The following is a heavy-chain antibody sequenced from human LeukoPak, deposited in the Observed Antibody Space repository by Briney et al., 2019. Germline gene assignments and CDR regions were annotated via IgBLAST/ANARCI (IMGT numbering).Heavy chain of an antibody. CDR1: GGSFSGYY. Sequence: SETLSLTCAVYGGSFSGYYWSWIRQPPGKGLEWIGEINHSGSTNYNPSPKSRVTISVDTSKNQFSLKVSSVTAADTAVYYCARLETIGWFDPWGQGTLVTVSS. CDR2: INHSGST. CDR3: ARLETIGWFDP. V-gene: IGHV4-34*01. D-gene: IGHD3-3*01. J-gene: IGHJ5*02.